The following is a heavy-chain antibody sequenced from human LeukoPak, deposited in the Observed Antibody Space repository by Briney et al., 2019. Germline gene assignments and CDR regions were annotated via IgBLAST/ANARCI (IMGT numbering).Heavy chain of an antibody. V-gene: IGHV5-51*01. CDR2: IFPGDSDT. CDR3: ARLRDNWEDY. Sequence: GESLKISFKGSGYPFTSYWIVWVRPMPGKSPEWMGMIFPGDSDTKYSPSFEGQITISADKSISSAYLQWSSLKASDTAIYYCARLRDNWEDYWGQGTLVTVSS. D-gene: IGHD1-20*01. CDR1: GYPFTSYW. J-gene: IGHJ4*02.